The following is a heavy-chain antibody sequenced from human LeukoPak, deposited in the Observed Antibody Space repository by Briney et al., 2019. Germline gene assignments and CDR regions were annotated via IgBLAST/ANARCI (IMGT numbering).Heavy chain of an antibody. CDR1: GGSDTSGNYY. CDR2: IYTNGGA. CDR3: AREPPGY. J-gene: IGHJ4*02. Sequence: SETLSLXCTVSGGSDTSGNYYWNWSRQPAGKGLEWIGRIYTNGGASYNPSLKSRVTISIDASKDQFSLKLSSVTAADTAVYYCAREPPGYWGQGILVTVSS. V-gene: IGHV4-61*02.